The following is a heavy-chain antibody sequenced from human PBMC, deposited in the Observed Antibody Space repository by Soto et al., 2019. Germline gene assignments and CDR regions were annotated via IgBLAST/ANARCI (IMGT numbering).Heavy chain of an antibody. CDR1: GFTFSSYA. Sequence: LRLSCAASGFTFSSYAMGWVRQGPGKGLEWVAVVSIGGSTHYADSVRGRFTISKDNSKNTLSLQMNSLTAEDTAVYFCAKRRGAGGHFDYWGQGALVTVSS. CDR2: VSIGGST. D-gene: IGHD2-15*01. V-gene: IGHV3-23*01. CDR3: AKRRGAGGHFDY. J-gene: IGHJ4*02.